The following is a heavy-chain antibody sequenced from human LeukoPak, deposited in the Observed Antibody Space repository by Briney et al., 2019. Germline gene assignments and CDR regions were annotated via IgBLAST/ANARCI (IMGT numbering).Heavy chain of an antibody. D-gene: IGHD1-26*01. J-gene: IGHJ1*01. CDR1: GFTFSSYA. CDR2: ISGSGGST. Sequence: GGSLRFSGAASGFTFSSYAMSWVRQAPGKGLEWVSAISGSGGSTYYADSVKGRFTISRDNSKNTLYLQMNSLRAEDTAVYYCAKTRRELPFFAEYFQHWGQGTLVTVSS. V-gene: IGHV3-23*01. CDR3: AKTRRELPFFAEYFQH.